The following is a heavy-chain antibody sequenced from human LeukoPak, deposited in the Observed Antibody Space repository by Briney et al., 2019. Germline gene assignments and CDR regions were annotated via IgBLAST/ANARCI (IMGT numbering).Heavy chain of an antibody. Sequence: GASVKVSCKTSGYTFTNYDINWVRQATGQGLEWMGWINPKSGRTGYAQKFQGRVTFTRNTSISTAYMELSSLRSEDTAVYYCARGNLRFLEWLFFDYWGQGTLVTVSS. CDR3: ARGNLRFLEWLFFDY. V-gene: IGHV1-8*03. D-gene: IGHD3-3*01. J-gene: IGHJ4*02. CDR1: GYTFTNYD. CDR2: INPKSGRT.